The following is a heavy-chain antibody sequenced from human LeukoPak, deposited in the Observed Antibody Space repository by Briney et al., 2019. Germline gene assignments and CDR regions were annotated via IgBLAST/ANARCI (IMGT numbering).Heavy chain of an antibody. D-gene: IGHD3-9*01. CDR2: IYPGDSDI. V-gene: IGHV5-51*01. CDR1: GYSFASYW. J-gene: IGHJ4*02. CDR3: ARRGPYGYDILTGYPLFDS. Sequence: GESLKISCKGSGYSFASYWIGCVRQMLGKGLEWMGTIYPGDSDIKYSPSFQGQVTISADRSISTAYLQWSSLRASDTAMYYCARRGPYGYDILTGYPLFDSWGQGTLVTVSS.